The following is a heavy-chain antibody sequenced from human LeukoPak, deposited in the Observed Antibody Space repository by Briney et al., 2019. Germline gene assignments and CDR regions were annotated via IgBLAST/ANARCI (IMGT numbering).Heavy chain of an antibody. Sequence: SGTLSLTCTVSGGSISSSSYYWGWIRQPPGKGLEWIGSIYYSGSTYYNPSLKSRVTISVDTSKNQFSLKLSSVTAADTAVYYCARYSYYYGSGSFGYWGQGTLVTVSS. J-gene: IGHJ4*02. CDR1: GGSISSSSYY. D-gene: IGHD3-10*01. CDR2: IYYSGST. CDR3: ARYSYYYGSGSFGY. V-gene: IGHV4-39*07.